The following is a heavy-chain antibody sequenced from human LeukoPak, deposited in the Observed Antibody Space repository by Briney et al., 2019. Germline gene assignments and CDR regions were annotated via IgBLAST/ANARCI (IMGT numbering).Heavy chain of an antibody. CDR1: GDSINTYT. CDR3: ARISYDSSGYYYVFSPYYYYYGMDV. D-gene: IGHD3-22*01. CDR2: INPISGTA. Sequence: ASVKVSCKASGDSINTYTINWVRQAPGQGLEWMGGINPISGTANYAQKFQGRVTMTRNTSISTAYMELSSLRSEDTAVYYCARISYDSSGYYYVFSPYYYYYGMDVWGQGTTVTVSS. J-gene: IGHJ6*02. V-gene: IGHV1-8*02.